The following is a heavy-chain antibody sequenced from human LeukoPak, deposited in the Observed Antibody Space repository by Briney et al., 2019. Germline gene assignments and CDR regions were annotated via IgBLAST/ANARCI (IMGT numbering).Heavy chain of an antibody. Sequence: WVRQAPGKGLEWIGSMYYTGITYHNPSLKSRVTISLDTSKNQFSLRLNSVTAADTAVYYCARLTNGNPGDYWGQRTLVTVSS. V-gene: IGHV4-39*07. D-gene: IGHD2-8*01. CDR2: MYYTGIT. CDR3: ARLTNGNPGDY. J-gene: IGHJ4*02.